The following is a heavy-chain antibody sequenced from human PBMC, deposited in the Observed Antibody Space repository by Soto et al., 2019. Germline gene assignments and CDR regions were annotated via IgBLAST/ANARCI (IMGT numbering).Heavy chain of an antibody. CDR3: ARMAYYDILTGQQDSYCGMDV. CDR2: IYYSGSI. V-gene: IGHV4-39*01. D-gene: IGHD3-9*01. Sequence: PSETLSVTCTVYGGSISSSSYYWGWIRQPPGKGREWIRSIYYSGSIYYSPSLKSRVAISVDTSKHQLSLKLRSVPSADTAVYYCARMAYYDILTGQQDSYCGMDVWRQGTTVTVSS. CDR1: GGSISSSSYY. J-gene: IGHJ6*02.